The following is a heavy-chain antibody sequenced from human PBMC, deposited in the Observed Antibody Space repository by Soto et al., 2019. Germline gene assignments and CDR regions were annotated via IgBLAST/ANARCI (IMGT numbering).Heavy chain of an antibody. Sequence: GGSLRLSCAASGFTFSNAWMNWVRQAPGKGLEWVGRIKSKTDGGTTDYAAPVKGRFTISRDDSKNTLYLQMNSLKTEDTAVYYCTTGPIGYCSSTSCSRYYYFDYWGQGTLVTVSS. CDR2: IKSKTDGGTT. D-gene: IGHD2-2*01. CDR1: GFTFSNAW. J-gene: IGHJ4*02. V-gene: IGHV3-15*07. CDR3: TTGPIGYCSSTSCSRYYYFDY.